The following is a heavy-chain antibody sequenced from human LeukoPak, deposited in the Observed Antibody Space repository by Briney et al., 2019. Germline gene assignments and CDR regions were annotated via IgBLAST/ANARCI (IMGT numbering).Heavy chain of an antibody. CDR3: ARNNRGGDYAWADAFDI. D-gene: IGHD4-17*01. J-gene: IGHJ3*02. V-gene: IGHV1-69*04. Sequence: SVKVSCKASGGTFSSYAISWVRQAPGQGLKWMGRIIPILGIANYAQKFQGRVTITADKSTSTAYMELSSLRSEDTAVYYCARNNRGGDYAWADAFDIWGQGTMVTVSS. CDR1: GGTFSSYA. CDR2: IIPILGIA.